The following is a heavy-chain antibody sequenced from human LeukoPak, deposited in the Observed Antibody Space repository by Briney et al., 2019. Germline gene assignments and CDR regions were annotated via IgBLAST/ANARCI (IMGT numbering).Heavy chain of an antibody. J-gene: IGHJ4*02. D-gene: IGHD6-19*01. Sequence: TETLSLTCAVYGGSFSGYYWSWIRQPPGKGLEWIGEINHSGSTNYNPSLKSRVTISVDPPKNQFSLKLSSVTAADTAVYYYAIKRGWLVRSPIDYWGQGPLVTVSS. V-gene: IGHV4-34*01. CDR2: INHSGST. CDR1: GGSFSGYY. CDR3: AIKRGWLVRSPIDY.